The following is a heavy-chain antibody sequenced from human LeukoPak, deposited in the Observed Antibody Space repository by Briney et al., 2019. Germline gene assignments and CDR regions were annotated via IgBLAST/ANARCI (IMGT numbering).Heavy chain of an antibody. CDR1: GYTLTDYY. CDR2: INPNSGAT. D-gene: IGHD3-16*01. CDR3: ARGRRILGGPENAGDFFDF. V-gene: IGHV1-2*02. J-gene: IGHJ4*01. Sequence: GASVKVSCKASGYTLTDYYLHWVRQAPGQGLKWMGWINPNSGATHYAQRFQARVTMTRDTSIASSYMELTGLESDDTAVYYCARGRRILGGPENAGDFFDFWGQGSLVTVSS.